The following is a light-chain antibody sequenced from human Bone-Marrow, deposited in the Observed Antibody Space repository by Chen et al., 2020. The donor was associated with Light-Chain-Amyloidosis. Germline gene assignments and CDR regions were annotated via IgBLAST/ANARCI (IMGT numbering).Light chain of an antibody. Sequence: IQMTQSPTSLSASIGDRVTITSRASQSIGNYLNWYQQKPGKATRLLIFAASSLQSGVPSRFSGSGFGTDFTLTISSLQPEDFATYYCQQSFITLLRFTFGPGTKVDTK. J-gene: IGKJ3*01. CDR1: QSIGNY. V-gene: IGKV1-39*01. CDR3: QQSFITLLRFT. CDR2: AAS.